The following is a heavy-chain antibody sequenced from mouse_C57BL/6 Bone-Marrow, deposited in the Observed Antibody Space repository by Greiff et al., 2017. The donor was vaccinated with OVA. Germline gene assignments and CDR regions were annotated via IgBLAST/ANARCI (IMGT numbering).Heavy chain of an antibody. CDR2: IHPNSGST. J-gene: IGHJ3*01. CDR1: GYTFTSYW. CDR3: ARGWLLPRAY. Sequence: VQLQQPGAELVKPGASVKLSCKASGYTFTSYWMHWVKQRPGQGLEWIGMIHPNSGSTNYNEKFTSKATLTVNKSSNPSYMQLSSLTSEDAAVYYGARGWLLPRAYWGQGTRVTVSA. D-gene: IGHD2-3*01. V-gene: IGHV1-64*01.